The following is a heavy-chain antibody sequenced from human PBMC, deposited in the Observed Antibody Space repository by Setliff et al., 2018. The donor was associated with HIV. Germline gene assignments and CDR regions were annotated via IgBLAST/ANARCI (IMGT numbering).Heavy chain of an antibody. D-gene: IGHD3-10*01. J-gene: IGHJ4*02. CDR3: ARGRWFGQLESSFDH. Sequence: SVKVSCKASGGTFSRYTISWVRQAPGQGLEWMGGIIPIFGTTNYAQRFQGRVSITADASTSTAYMELSSLRSEDTAMYFCARGRWFGQLESSFDHWGLGTLVTVSS. V-gene: IGHV1-69*13. CDR2: IIPIFGTT. CDR1: GGTFSRYT.